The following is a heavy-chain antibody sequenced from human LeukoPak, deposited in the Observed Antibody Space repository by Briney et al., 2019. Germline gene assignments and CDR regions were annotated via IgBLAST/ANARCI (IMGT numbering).Heavy chain of an antibody. D-gene: IGHD3-10*01. Sequence: GGSLRLSCAASGFTFSSYWMSWVRQAPGKGLEWVANIKQDGSEKYYVDSVKGRFTISRDNAKNSLYLQMNSLRAEDTAVYYCAKDLVLDYYGSGSYNWYYFDYWGQGTLVTVSS. V-gene: IGHV3-7*03. CDR3: AKDLVLDYYGSGSYNWYYFDY. CDR1: GFTFSSYW. CDR2: IKQDGSEK. J-gene: IGHJ4*02.